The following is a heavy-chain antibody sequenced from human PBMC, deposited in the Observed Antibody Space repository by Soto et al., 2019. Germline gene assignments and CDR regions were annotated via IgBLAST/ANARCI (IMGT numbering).Heavy chain of an antibody. CDR2: MSGSGGTT. V-gene: IGHV3-23*01. CDR3: AKGYSSGWRGGYYFDY. D-gene: IGHD6-19*01. Sequence: EVQVLESGGGLVQPGGSLRLSCAASGFTFSSYARSWVRQAPGKGLEWVSSMSGSGGTTYYTDSVKGRFTISRDNSKNTLYLQMNSLRAEDTAVYYCAKGYSSGWRGGYYFDYWGQGTLVTVSS. J-gene: IGHJ4*02. CDR1: GFTFSSYA.